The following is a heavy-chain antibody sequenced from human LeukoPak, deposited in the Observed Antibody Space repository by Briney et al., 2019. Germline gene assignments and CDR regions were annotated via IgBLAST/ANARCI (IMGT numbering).Heavy chain of an antibody. V-gene: IGHV3-21*04. CDR1: GFTFSSYS. D-gene: IGHD2-15*01. J-gene: IGHJ4*02. Sequence: GGSLRLSCAASGFTFSSYSMNWVRQAPGKGLEWVSSISSSSTYIYYADSVKGRFTISRDNAKNSLYLQMNNLRAEDTAVYYCAKDRFCSGGSCSTPYDYWGQGTLVTVSS. CDR3: AKDRFCSGGSCSTPYDY. CDR2: ISSSSTYI.